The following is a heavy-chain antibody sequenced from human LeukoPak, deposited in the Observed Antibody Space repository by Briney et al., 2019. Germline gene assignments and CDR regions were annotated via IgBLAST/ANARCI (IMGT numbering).Heavy chain of an antibody. Sequence: PSETLSLTCAVYGGSFSDYFWTWIRQPPGKGLEWIGEIIHSGSTNYNPSLKSRVTISVDTSKNQFSLKLSSVTAADTAVYYCARLRAFDIWGQGTMVTVSS. CDR1: GGSFSDYF. CDR2: IIHSGST. CDR3: ARLRAFDI. V-gene: IGHV4-34*12. J-gene: IGHJ3*02.